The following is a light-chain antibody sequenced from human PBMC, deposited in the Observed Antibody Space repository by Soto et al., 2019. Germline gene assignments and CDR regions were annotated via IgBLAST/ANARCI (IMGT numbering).Light chain of an antibody. V-gene: IGKV3-20*01. CDR1: QTVRNNY. J-gene: IGKJ4*01. CDR2: DAS. Sequence: EFVLTQSPGTLSLSPGERATLSCRASQTVRNNYLAWYQQKPGQAPRLLIYDASSRATAIPDRFRGSGSGTDFTLTISRLEPEHFSLSYCHHSGSPLTFGGGTKVDIK. CDR3: HHSGSPLT.